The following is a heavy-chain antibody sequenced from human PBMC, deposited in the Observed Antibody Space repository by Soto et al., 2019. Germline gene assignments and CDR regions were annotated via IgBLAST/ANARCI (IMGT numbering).Heavy chain of an antibody. Sequence: QVHLVESGGGVVQPGRSLTISCVGSGFAFSTYGMHWVRQAPAKGLEWVALISYDGSAKWYVDSVKGRFTISRDTSKNILYLQMNSLRAEDTAVYYCAKDEGAEDDILTGYPLFDYRGQGILVTVSS. CDR2: ISYDGSAK. V-gene: IGHV3-30*18. J-gene: IGHJ4*02. CDR3: AKDEGAEDDILTGYPLFDY. CDR1: GFAFSTYG. D-gene: IGHD3-9*01.